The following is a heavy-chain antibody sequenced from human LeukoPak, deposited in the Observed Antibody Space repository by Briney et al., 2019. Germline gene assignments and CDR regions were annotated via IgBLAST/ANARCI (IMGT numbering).Heavy chain of an antibody. J-gene: IGHJ4*02. CDR1: GGSISSCGYY. D-gene: IGHD6-6*01. Sequence: SETLSLTCTVSGGSISSCGYYWSWIRQHAGKGLEWIGYIYYSGSTYYNPSLKSRVTISVDASKNQFSLKLSSVTAADTAVYYCARERASAARPYIDYWGQGTLVTVSS. CDR2: IYYSGST. V-gene: IGHV4-31*03. CDR3: ARERASAARPYIDY.